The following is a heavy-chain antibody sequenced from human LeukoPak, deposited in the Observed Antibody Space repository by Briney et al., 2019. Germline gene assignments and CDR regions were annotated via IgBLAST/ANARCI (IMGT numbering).Heavy chain of an antibody. CDR1: GGTFSSYA. CDR3: ARDRRHYYYYMDV. CDR2: IIPIFGTA. V-gene: IGHV1-69*05. Sequence: SVKVSCKASGGTFSSYAISWVRQAPGQGLEWMGRIIPIFGTANYAQKIQGRVTITTDESTSTAYMELSSLRSEDTAVYYCARDRRHYYYYMDVWGKGTTVTVSS. J-gene: IGHJ6*03.